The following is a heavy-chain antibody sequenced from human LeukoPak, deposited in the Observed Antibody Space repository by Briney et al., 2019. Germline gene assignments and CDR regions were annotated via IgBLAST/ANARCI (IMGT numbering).Heavy chain of an antibody. Sequence: PSETLSLTCTVSGGSISSYYWSWIRQPPGKGLEWIGYIYTSGSTNYNPSLKSRITISVDTSKNQFSLKLSSVTAADTAVYYCARFAYCGGHCWYYFDYWGQGSLVTVSS. CDR1: GGSISSYY. V-gene: IGHV4-59*01. D-gene: IGHD2-21*02. J-gene: IGHJ4*02. CDR3: ARFAYCGGHCWYYFDY. CDR2: IYTSGST.